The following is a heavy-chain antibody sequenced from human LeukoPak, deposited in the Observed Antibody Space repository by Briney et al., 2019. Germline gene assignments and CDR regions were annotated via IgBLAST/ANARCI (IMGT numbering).Heavy chain of an antibody. CDR2: IYDSGST. J-gene: IGHJ4*02. D-gene: IGHD3-22*01. V-gene: IGHV4-61*01. CDR1: GGSVSRGSYY. CDR3: ARDPSGYLNY. Sequence: SETLSLTCTVSGGSVSRGSYYWSWPRQPPGKGLEWIGYIYDSGSTNYNPSLKSRVTISVDTCKNRFSLTLNSVTAADTAVYYCARDPSGYLNYWGQGTLLTVSS.